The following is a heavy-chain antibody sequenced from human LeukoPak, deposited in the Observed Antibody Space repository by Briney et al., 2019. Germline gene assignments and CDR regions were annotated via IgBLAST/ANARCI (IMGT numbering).Heavy chain of an antibody. Sequence: SSETLSLTCTVSGGSISSGGYYWSWIRQHPGKGLEWIGYIYYSGSTYYNPSLKSRVTISVDTSKNQFSLKLSSVTAADTAVYYCARVPRGYSYGLNFDYWGQGTLVTVSS. J-gene: IGHJ4*02. CDR2: IYYSGST. V-gene: IGHV4-61*08. CDR3: ARVPRGYSYGLNFDY. CDR1: GGSISSGGYY. D-gene: IGHD5-18*01.